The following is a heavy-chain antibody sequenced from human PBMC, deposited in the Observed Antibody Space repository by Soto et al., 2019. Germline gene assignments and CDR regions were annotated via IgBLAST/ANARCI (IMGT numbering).Heavy chain of an antibody. CDR1: GGTFSSYA. J-gene: IGHJ6*02. D-gene: IGHD4-17*01. V-gene: IGHV1-69*13. CDR3: ARDSTVSSTPYYYYYYGMDV. CDR2: IIPIFGTA. Sequence: ASVKVSCKASGGTFSSYAISWVRQAPGQGLEWMGGIIPIFGTANYAQKFQGRVTITADESTSTAYMELSSLRSEDTAVYYCARDSTVSSTPYYYYYYGMDVWGQGTTVTVPS.